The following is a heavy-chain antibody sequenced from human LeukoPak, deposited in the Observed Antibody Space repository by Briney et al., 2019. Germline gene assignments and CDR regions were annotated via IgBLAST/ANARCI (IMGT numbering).Heavy chain of an antibody. CDR2: ISSSGSTI. CDR1: GFTFSDYY. Sequence: GGSLRLSCAASGFTFSDYYMSWIRQAPGKGLEWVSYISSSGSTIYYADSVKGRFTISRDNAKSSLYLQMNSLRAEDTAVYYCARLPSAHPLPYYFGYWGQGTLVTVSS. J-gene: IGHJ4*02. V-gene: IGHV3-11*01. CDR3: ARLPSAHPLPYYFGY.